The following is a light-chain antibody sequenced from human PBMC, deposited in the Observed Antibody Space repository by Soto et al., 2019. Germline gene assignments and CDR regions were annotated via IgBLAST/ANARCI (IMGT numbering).Light chain of an antibody. CDR3: QQRSNWPPYT. Sequence: EIVLTQSPATLSLSPGERATLSCRASQSVSSYLAWYQQKPGQAPRLLIYDASNRATGIPARFSGSGSGTDFTLTISSLEPEDFAVYYCQQRSNWPPYTFGQRTKLKIK. V-gene: IGKV3-11*01. J-gene: IGKJ2*01. CDR1: QSVSSY. CDR2: DAS.